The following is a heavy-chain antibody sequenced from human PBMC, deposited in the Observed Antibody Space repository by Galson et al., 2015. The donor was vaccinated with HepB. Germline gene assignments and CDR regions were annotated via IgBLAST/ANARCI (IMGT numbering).Heavy chain of an antibody. CDR3: ARTIWFGELFDGMDV. V-gene: IGHV3-7*03. CDR2: IKQDGSEK. Sequence: SLRLSCAASGFTFSSYWMSWVRQAPGKGLEWVANIKQDGSEKYYVDSVKGRFTISRDNAKNSLYLQMNSLRAEDTAVYYCARTIWFGELFDGMDVWGQGTTVTVSS. J-gene: IGHJ6*02. D-gene: IGHD3-10*01. CDR1: GFTFSSYW.